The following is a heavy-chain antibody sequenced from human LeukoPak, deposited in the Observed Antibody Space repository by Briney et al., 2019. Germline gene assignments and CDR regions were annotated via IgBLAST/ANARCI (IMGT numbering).Heavy chain of an antibody. CDR2: IYHSGST. J-gene: IGHJ6*02. CDR3: ARGSRDYYGMDV. Sequence: SETLSLTCAVSGGSISSGGYSWSWIRQPPGKGLEWIGYIYHSGSTYYNPPLKSRVTISVDRSKNQFSLKLSSVTAADTAVYYCARGSRDYYGMDVWGQGTTVTVSS. V-gene: IGHV4-30-2*01. CDR1: GGSISSGGYS.